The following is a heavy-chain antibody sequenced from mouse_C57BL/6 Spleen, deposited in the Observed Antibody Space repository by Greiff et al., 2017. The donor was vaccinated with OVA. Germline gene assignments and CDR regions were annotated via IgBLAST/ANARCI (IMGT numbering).Heavy chain of an antibody. J-gene: IGHJ3*01. CDR3: ASYYDSAY. CDR2: ISRGSSTI. Sequence: EVQLVESGGGLVKPGGSLKLSCAASGFTFSDYGMHWVRQAPEKGLEWVAYISRGSSTIYYADTVKGRFTISRDNAKNTLFLQMTSLRSEDTAMYYCASYYDSAYWGQGTLVTVSA. CDR1: GFTFSDYG. V-gene: IGHV5-17*01. D-gene: IGHD1-1*01.